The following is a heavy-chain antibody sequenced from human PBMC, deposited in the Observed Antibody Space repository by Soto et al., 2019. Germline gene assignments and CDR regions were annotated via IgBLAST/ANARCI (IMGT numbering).Heavy chain of an antibody. D-gene: IGHD3-16*01. V-gene: IGHV3-23*01. CDR1: GFSFSVFA. J-gene: IGHJ3*01. CDR3: AKDWSGGAFDV. CDR2: ISGSGGST. Sequence: EVDLLESGGGLAQPGGSRRLSCAASGFSFSVFAMSWVRQAPGKGLEWVSRISGSGGSTYYADSVKGRFTISRDNSKNMLYLQMNSLRGEDTAVYYCAKDWSGGAFDVWGQGKRVIVSS.